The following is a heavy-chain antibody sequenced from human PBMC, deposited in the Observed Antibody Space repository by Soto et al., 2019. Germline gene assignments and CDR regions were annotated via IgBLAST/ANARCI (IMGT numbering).Heavy chain of an antibody. D-gene: IGHD2-15*01. CDR2: INHSGST. Sequence: PSETLSLTCAVYGGSFSGYYWSWIRQPPGKGLEWIGEINHSGSTNYNPSFESRVAISLDTSKSQFSLNVTSVTAADTAVYFCARGRYCLTGRCFPNWFDSWGQGTLVTVSS. J-gene: IGHJ5*01. CDR3: ARGRYCLTGRCFPNWFDS. V-gene: IGHV4-34*01. CDR1: GGSFSGYY.